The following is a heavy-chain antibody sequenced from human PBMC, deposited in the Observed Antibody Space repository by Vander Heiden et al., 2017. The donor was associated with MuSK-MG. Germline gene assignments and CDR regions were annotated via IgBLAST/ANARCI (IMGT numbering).Heavy chain of an antibody. CDR2: ISWNGNSI. V-gene: IGHV3-9*01. CDR3: AKGVVRESSILARGMDV. J-gene: IGHJ6*02. D-gene: IGHD3-10*01. Sequence: PGRSLRLSCAASGFTFDEYAMHWVRQAPGKGLEWVSGISWNGNSIGHADSVKGRFTISRDNAKSSLYLQMNSLRVEDTALYYCAKGVVRESSILARGMDVWGQGTTVAACS. CDR1: GFTFDEYA.